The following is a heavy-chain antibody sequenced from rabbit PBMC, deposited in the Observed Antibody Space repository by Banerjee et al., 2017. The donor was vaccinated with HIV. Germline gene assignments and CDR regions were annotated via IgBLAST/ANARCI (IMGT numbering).Heavy chain of an antibody. CDR1: GFTLSNYW. CDR3: AREGASSSGYYL. Sequence: QSLEESGGGLVKPGASLTLTCTASGFTLSNYWICWVRQAPGKGLEWIACIYTGDGNTHYASWAKGRFTISKTSSTTVTLQMTSLTAADTATYFCAREGASSSGYYLWGPGTLVTVS. V-gene: IGHV1S40*01. D-gene: IGHD1-1*01. CDR2: IYTGDGNT. J-gene: IGHJ4*01.